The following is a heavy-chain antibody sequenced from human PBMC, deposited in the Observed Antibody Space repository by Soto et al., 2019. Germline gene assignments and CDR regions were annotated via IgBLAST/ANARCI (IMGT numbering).Heavy chain of an antibody. CDR3: ARAYLGRLPRRADYYYAMDV. CDR1: GFSFRDYD. J-gene: IGHJ6*02. CDR2: LGAARDP. Sequence: EVQLVESGGGSVQPGESLRLSCAASGFSFRDYDMHWVRQRKVKGLEWVSALGAARDPYYVGSVKGRFSVSRDNAQNSVFSQMNYLRVYDTAMYFCARAYLGRLPRRADYYYAMDVWGRVTTVTVAS. V-gene: IGHV3-13*05. D-gene: IGHD2-15*01.